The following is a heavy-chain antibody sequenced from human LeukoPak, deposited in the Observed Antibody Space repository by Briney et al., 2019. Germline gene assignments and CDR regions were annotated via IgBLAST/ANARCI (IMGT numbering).Heavy chain of an antibody. CDR2: INPNSGGT. Sequence: GASVKVSCKASGYTFTGYYMHWVRQAPGQGLEWMGWINPNSGGTNYAQKFQGRVTMTRDTSISTAYMELSSLRSEDTAVYYCATAPYYGGSDYWGQGTLVTVSS. D-gene: IGHD4-23*01. CDR3: ATAPYYGGSDY. J-gene: IGHJ4*02. V-gene: IGHV1-2*02. CDR1: GYTFTGYY.